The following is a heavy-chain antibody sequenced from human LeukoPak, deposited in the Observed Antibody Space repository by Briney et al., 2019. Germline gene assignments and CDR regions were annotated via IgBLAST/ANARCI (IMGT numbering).Heavy chain of an antibody. V-gene: IGHV3-23*01. J-gene: IGHJ4*02. D-gene: IGHD5-18*01. CDR2: ISGSGGST. CDR3: AKGGYSYGYFDY. Sequence: QTGGSLRLSCAASGFTFSSYAMSWVRQAPGKGLEWVSAISGSGGSTYYADSVKGRFTISRDNSKNTLYLQMNSLRAEDTAVYYCAKGGYSYGYFDYWGQGTLVTVSS. CDR1: GFTFSSYA.